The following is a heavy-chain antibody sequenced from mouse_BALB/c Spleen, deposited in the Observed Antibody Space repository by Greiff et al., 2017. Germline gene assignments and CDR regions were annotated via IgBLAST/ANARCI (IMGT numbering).Heavy chain of an antibody. D-gene: IGHD2-1*01. Sequence: VQLQQSGPELVKPGASVKISCKASGYAFSSSWMNWVKQRPGQGLEWIGRIYPGDGDTNYNGKFKGKATLTADKSSSTAYMQLSSLTSVDSAVYFCARKSTFDYWGQGTTLTVSS. CDR2: IYPGDGDT. CDR1: GYAFSSSW. V-gene: IGHV1-82*01. CDR3: ARKSTFDY. J-gene: IGHJ2*01.